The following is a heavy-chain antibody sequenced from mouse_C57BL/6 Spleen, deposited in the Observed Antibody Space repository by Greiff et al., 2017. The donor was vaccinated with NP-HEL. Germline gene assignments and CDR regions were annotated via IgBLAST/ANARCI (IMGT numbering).Heavy chain of an antibody. CDR1: GYTFTSYW. J-gene: IGHJ3*01. V-gene: IGHV1-64*01. CDR3: ASGDYYYGSSYGFAY. CDR2: IHPNSGST. Sequence: QVQLQQPGAELVKPGASVKLSCKASGYTFTSYWMHWVKQRPGQGLEWIGMIHPNSGSTNYNEKFKSKATLTVDKSSSTAYMQLSSLTSEDSAVYYCASGDYYYGSSYGFAYWGQGTLVTVSA. D-gene: IGHD1-1*01.